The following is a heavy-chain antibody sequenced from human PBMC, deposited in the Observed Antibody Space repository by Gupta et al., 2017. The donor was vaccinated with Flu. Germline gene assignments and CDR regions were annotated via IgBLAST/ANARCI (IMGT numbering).Heavy chain of an antibody. CDR3: ARAAQRRITIFGVVKGNYGMDV. J-gene: IGHJ6*02. D-gene: IGHD3-3*01. Sequence: EVQLVESGGGLVQPGGSLRLSCSASGFTVSSNYMSWVRQAPEKGLEWVSVIYSGGSTYYADSVKGRFTISRHNSKNTLYLQMNSLRAEDTAVYYCARAAQRRITIFGVVKGNYGMDVWGQGTTVTVSS. V-gene: IGHV3-53*04. CDR1: GFTVSSNY. CDR2: IYSGGST.